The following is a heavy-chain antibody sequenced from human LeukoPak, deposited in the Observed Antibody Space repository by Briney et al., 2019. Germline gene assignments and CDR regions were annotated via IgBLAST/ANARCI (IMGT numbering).Heavy chain of an antibody. CDR1: GGTFSSYT. J-gene: IGHJ2*01. D-gene: IGHD4-23*01. Sequence: SVKVSCKASGGTFSSYTISWVRQAPGQGLEWMGRIIPILGIANYAQKFQGRVTITADKSTSTAYMELSSLRSEDTAVYYCGRDLGYGGTQSGYWYFDLWGRGTLVTVSS. V-gene: IGHV1-69*04. CDR3: GRDLGYGGTQSGYWYFDL. CDR2: IIPILGIA.